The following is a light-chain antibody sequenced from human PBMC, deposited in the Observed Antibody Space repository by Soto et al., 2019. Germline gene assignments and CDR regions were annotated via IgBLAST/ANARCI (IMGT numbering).Light chain of an antibody. J-gene: IGKJ2*01. CDR2: WAS. Sequence: DTVMTQSPDSLAVSLGERATINCKSSQSILYSSNNKNYLAWYQQKPGQPPKLLIYWASTRESGVPDRFSGSGSGTDFTLTISSLQAEDVAVYYCQQSYSIPYTFGQGTKLEIK. V-gene: IGKV4-1*01. CDR1: QSILYSSNNKNY. CDR3: QQSYSIPYT.